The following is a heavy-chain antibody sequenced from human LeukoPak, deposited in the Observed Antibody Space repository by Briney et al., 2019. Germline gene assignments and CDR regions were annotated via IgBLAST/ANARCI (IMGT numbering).Heavy chain of an antibody. V-gene: IGHV4-61*09. D-gene: IGHD6-13*01. CDR3: ARAYSSSWYFNWFDP. Sequence: SQTLSLTCTVSGDSINSGSYYWSWIRQPAGKGLEWIGNIYYSGSTYYNPSLKTRVTISVDTSKNQFSLKLSSVTAADTAVYFCARAYSSSWYFNWFDPWGQGTLVTVSS. CDR2: IYYSGST. J-gene: IGHJ5*02. CDR1: GDSINSGSYY.